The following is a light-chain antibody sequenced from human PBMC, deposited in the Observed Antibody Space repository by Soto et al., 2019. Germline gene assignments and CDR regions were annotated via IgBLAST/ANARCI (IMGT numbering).Light chain of an antibody. J-gene: IGLJ3*02. CDR3: SSYASSNSLV. CDR2: DVT. Sequence: QSALTQPASASGSPGQSITISCTGTSSDVGSYNFVSWYQHHPGKAPKLMIYDVTNRPSGVPDRFSGSKSGNTASLTVSGLQAEDEADYYCSSYASSNSLVFGGGTKLTVL. V-gene: IGLV2-14*03. CDR1: SSDVGSYNF.